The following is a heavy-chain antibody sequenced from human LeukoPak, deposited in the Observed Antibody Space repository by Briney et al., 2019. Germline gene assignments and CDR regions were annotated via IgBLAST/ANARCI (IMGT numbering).Heavy chain of an antibody. CDR2: ISSSSSYI. V-gene: IGHV3-21*01. D-gene: IGHD5-12*01. J-gene: IGHJ4*02. CDR1: GFTFSSYG. CDR3: ARELDIVATGEIDY. Sequence: GGSLRLSCAASGFTFSSYGMHWVRQAPGKGLEWVSSISSSSSYIYYADSVKGRFTISRDNAKNSLYLQMNSLRAEDTAVYYCARELDIVATGEIDYWGQGTLVTVSS.